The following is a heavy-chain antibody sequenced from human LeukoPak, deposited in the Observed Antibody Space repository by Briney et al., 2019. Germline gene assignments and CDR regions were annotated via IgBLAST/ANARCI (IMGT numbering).Heavy chain of an antibody. V-gene: IGHV3-74*01. CDR2: INSDGSST. J-gene: IGHJ4*02. D-gene: IGHD3-9*01. CDR3: AREYYDILTGFWVPGDY. Sequence: GGSLRLSCAASGFTFSSYWMHWVRQAPGKGLVWVSRINSDGSSTSYADSVKGRFTISRDNAKNTLYLQMNSLRAEDTAVYYCAREYYDILTGFWVPGDYWGQGTLVTASS. CDR1: GFTFSSYW.